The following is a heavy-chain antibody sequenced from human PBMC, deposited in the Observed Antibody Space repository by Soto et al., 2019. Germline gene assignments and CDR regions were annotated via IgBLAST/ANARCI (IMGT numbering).Heavy chain of an antibody. V-gene: IGHV4-34*01. D-gene: IGHD2-2*01. Sequence: PSETLSLTCAVYGGSFSGYYWSWIRQPPGKGLEWIGEINHSGSTNYNPSLKSRVTISVDTSKNQFSLKLSSVTAADTAVYYCARVEDIVVVPAAMTHGAFDIWGQGTMVTVSS. J-gene: IGHJ3*02. CDR1: GGSFSGYY. CDR3: ARVEDIVVVPAAMTHGAFDI. CDR2: INHSGST.